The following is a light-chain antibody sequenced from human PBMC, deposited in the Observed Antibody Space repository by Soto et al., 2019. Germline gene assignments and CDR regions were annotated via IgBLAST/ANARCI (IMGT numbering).Light chain of an antibody. CDR2: GAS. V-gene: IGKV3-20*01. CDR1: QSVSSNY. J-gene: IGKJ1*01. Sequence: DIVLTQSPGTLCLSPGERATLSCRASQSVSSNYLAWYQQKPGQAPMLLIHGASTRATGVPDRVSGSGSGTDFTLTISRLEPEDFAVYHCQQYGSLSWTFGQGTKVEIK. CDR3: QQYGSLSWT.